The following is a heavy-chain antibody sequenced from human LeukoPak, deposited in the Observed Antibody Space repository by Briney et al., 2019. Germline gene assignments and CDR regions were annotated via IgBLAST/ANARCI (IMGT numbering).Heavy chain of an antibody. Sequence: SETLSLTCAVYGGSFSGYYCSWIRQPPGKGLEWIGEINHSGSTNYNPSLKSRVTISVDTSKNQFSLKLSSVAAADTAVYYCASRYYSYYYMDVWGKGTTVIVSS. J-gene: IGHJ6*03. V-gene: IGHV4-34*01. CDR1: GGSFSGYY. CDR2: INHSGST. CDR3: ASRYYSYYYMDV.